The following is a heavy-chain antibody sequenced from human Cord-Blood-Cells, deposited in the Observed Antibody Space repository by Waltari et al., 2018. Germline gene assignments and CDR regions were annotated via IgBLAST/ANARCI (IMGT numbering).Heavy chain of an antibody. CDR3: ARDTYCGGDCYFDY. V-gene: IGHV1-69*01. CDR2: IIPIFGTA. CDR1: GGTFSSYA. Sequence: QVQLVQSGAEVKKPGSSVKVSCKASGGTFSSYAISWVRQAPGQGLEWMGGIIPIFGTANYEQKFQGRVTITADESTSTAYMELSSLRSEDTAVYYCARDTYCGGDCYFDYWGQGTLVTVSS. D-gene: IGHD2-21*01. J-gene: IGHJ4*02.